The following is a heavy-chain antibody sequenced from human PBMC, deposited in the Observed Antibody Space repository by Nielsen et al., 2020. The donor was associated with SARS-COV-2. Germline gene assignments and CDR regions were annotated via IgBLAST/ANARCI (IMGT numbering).Heavy chain of an antibody. J-gene: IGHJ3*02. V-gene: IGHV3-7*01. CDR2: IKQDGSEK. Sequence: GESLKISCAASGFTFSSYSMNWVRQAPGKGLEWVANIKQDGSEKYYVDSVKGRFTISRDNAKNSLYLQMNSLRAEDTAVYYCARGGYCSSTSCYDFQLNDAFDIWGQGTMVTVSS. CDR3: ARGGYCSSTSCYDFQLNDAFDI. D-gene: IGHD2-2*01. CDR1: GFTFSSYS.